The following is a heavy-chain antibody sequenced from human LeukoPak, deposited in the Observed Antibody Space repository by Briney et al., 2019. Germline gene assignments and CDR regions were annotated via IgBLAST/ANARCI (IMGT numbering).Heavy chain of an antibody. CDR1: GFNFSNHA. Sequence: GGSLRLSCVASGFNFSNHAMHWLRQTPGKGPECVAVIAYHGTNEYDADSVKGRFTTSRDNSKNRLYLQMKSLTPEDTAVYYCARDRDFWGYGGMDVWGQGTTVTVSS. CDR2: IAYHGTNE. V-gene: IGHV3-30-3*01. D-gene: IGHD3-3*01. CDR3: ARDRDFWGYGGMDV. J-gene: IGHJ6*02.